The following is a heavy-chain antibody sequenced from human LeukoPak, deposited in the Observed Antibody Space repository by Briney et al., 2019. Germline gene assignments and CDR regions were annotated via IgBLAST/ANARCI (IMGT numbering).Heavy chain of an antibody. V-gene: IGHV1-8*03. J-gene: IGHJ4*02. D-gene: IGHD3-9*01. Sequence: ASVKVSCKASGYTFTSYDINWVRQATGQGLEWMGWMNPNSGNTGYAQKFQGRVTITRNTSISTAYMELSSLRSEDTAVYYCARGLYRYFDWLPPAGDYWGQGTLVTVSS. CDR3: ARGLYRYFDWLPPAGDY. CDR2: MNPNSGNT. CDR1: GYTFTSYD.